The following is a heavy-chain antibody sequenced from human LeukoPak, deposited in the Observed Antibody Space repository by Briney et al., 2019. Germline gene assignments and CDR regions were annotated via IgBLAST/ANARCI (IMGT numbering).Heavy chain of an antibody. CDR1: GFTFDDYA. D-gene: IGHD1-26*01. J-gene: IGHJ4*02. CDR3: AKGEYSGSYLFDY. V-gene: IGHV3-9*01. CDR2: ISWNSGSI. Sequence: QPGRSLRLSCAASGFTFDDYAMHGVRQAPGKGLEWVSGISWNSGSIGYADSVKGRFTFSRDNAKNSLYLQMNSLRAEDTALYYCAKGEYSGSYLFDYWGQGTLVTVSS.